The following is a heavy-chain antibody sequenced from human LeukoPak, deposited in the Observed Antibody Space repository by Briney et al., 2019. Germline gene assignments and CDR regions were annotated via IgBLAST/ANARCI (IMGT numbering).Heavy chain of an antibody. CDR2: IYPGDSDT. Sequence: PGGSLRLSCEASGFTFSSYEMNWVRQAPGKGLEWMGIIYPGDSDTTYSPSFQGQVTISADKSISTAYLQWSSLKASDTAMYYCASAGDTSDYFYFSAFDIWGQGTMVTVSS. CDR1: GFTFSSYE. V-gene: IGHV5-51*01. CDR3: ASAGDTSDYFYFSAFDI. J-gene: IGHJ3*02. D-gene: IGHD3-22*01.